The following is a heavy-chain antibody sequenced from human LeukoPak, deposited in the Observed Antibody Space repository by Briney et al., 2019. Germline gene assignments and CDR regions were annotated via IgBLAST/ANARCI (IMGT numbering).Heavy chain of an antibody. CDR3: ASGVNYFDY. V-gene: IGHV3-21*01. J-gene: IGHJ4*02. D-gene: IGHD3-3*01. CDR2: ISSRSSYI. CDR1: GFTFSSYN. Sequence: GGSLRLSCEASGFTFSSYNMKWVRQAPGKGLEWVSSISSRSSYIFYADSVKGRFTISRDNAKKSLYLQMNSLRAEDTAVYYCASGVNYFDYWGQGTLVTVSS.